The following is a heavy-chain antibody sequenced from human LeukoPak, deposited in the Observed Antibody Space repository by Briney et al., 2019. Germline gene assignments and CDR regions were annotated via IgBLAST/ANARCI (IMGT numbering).Heavy chain of an antibody. J-gene: IGHJ4*02. Sequence: SETLSLTCTVSGGSISSSSYYRGWIRQPPGKGLEWIGSIYYSGSTYYNPSLKSRVTISVDTSKNQFSLKLSSVTAADTAVYYCARTKTLSRFDYWGQGTLVTVSS. V-gene: IGHV4-39*01. CDR2: IYYSGST. CDR1: GGSISSSSYY. CDR3: ARTKTLSRFDY. D-gene: IGHD4/OR15-4a*01.